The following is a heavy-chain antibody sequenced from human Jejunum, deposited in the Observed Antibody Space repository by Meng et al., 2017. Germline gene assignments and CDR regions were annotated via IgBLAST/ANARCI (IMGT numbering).Heavy chain of an antibody. Sequence: QVQLQESGPGLVKPSETLSLTCAVSGDSISSTYYYWDWVRQPPGKGLEWIGSIFYSRSASYNPSLKSRVTISVDTSKNQFSLTLNSVTAADTALYYCATIQSSPHFFNYWGQGTLVTVSS. V-gene: IGHV4-39*01. D-gene: IGHD6-6*01. CDR3: ATIQSSPHFFNY. CDR1: GDSISSTYYY. J-gene: IGHJ4*02. CDR2: IFYSRSA.